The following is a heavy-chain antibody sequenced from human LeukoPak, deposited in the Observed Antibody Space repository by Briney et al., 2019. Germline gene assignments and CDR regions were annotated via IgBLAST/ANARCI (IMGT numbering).Heavy chain of an antibody. D-gene: IGHD3-22*01. CDR2: FDPEDGKT. CDR1: GYTFTGYY. Sequence: ASVKVSCKASGYTFTGYYMHWVRQAPGKGLEWMGGFDPEDGKTIYAQKFQGRVTMTEDTSTDTAYMELSSLRSEDTAVYYCATVNYYYDSSGYHDYWGQGTLVTVSS. J-gene: IGHJ4*02. V-gene: IGHV1-24*01. CDR3: ATVNYYYDSSGYHDY.